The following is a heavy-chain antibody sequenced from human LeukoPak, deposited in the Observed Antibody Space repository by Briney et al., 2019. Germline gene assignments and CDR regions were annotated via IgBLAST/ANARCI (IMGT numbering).Heavy chain of an antibody. CDR2: IYYSGST. V-gene: IGHV4-59*01. D-gene: IGHD6-13*01. CDR3: ARSGSSSWKYYYGMDV. J-gene: IGHJ6*02. Sequence: SETLSLTCTVSGGSISSYYWSWIRQPPGKGLEWIGYIYYSGSTNYNPSLKSRVTISVDTPKNQFSLKLSSVTAADTAVYYCARSGSSSWKYYYGMDVWGQGTTVTVSS. CDR1: GGSISSYY.